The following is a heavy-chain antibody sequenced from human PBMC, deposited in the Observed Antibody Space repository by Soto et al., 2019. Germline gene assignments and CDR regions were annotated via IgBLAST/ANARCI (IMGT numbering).Heavy chain of an antibody. V-gene: IGHV3-9*01. CDR3: AKDVLHNWNDAGWFDS. Sequence: PGGSLRLSCAASGFTFDDYAMHWVRQAPGKGLEWVSGISWNSGSIGYADSVKGRFTISRDNAKNSLYLQMNSLRAEDTALYYCAKDVLHNWNDAGWFDSWGQGTLVTVSS. CDR1: GFTFDDYA. D-gene: IGHD1-1*01. J-gene: IGHJ5*01. CDR2: ISWNSGSI.